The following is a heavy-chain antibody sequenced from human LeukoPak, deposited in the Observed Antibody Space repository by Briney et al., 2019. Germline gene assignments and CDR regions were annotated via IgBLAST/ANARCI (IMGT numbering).Heavy chain of an antibody. CDR3: ARLFPVVRGVSDY. Sequence: PSETLSLTCADYGGSFSGYYWSWIRQPPGKGLEWIGEINHSGSTNYNPSLKSRVTISVDTSKNQFSLKLSSVTAADTAVYYCARLFPVVRGVSDYWGQGTLVTVSS. CDR2: INHSGST. CDR1: GGSFSGYY. J-gene: IGHJ4*02. V-gene: IGHV4-34*01. D-gene: IGHD3-10*01.